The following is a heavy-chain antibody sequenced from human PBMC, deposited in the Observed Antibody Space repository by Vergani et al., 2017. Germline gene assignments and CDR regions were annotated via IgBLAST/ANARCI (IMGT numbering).Heavy chain of an antibody. Sequence: EVQLVESGGGLVQPGGSLRLSCPASGFTFSTYDMHWFRHATGTGLEWVSAIGTAGDTYYPGSVKGRFTISRENAKNSLYLQMNGLRAGDTAVYYCARRDGSSPALDYWGQGTLVTVSS. CDR1: GFTFSTYD. D-gene: IGHD5-24*01. CDR3: ARRDGSSPALDY. V-gene: IGHV3-13*01. J-gene: IGHJ4*02. CDR2: IGTAGDT.